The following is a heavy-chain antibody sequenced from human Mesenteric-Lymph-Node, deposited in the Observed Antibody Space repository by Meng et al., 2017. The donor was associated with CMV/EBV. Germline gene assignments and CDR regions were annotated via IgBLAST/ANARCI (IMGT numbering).Heavy chain of an antibody. CDR1: GYTFTDYY. J-gene: IGHJ6*02. V-gene: IGHV1-2*02. CDR2: VNPNTGDT. CDR3: ARGTARRITMIVVLYYYYGMDV. Sequence: ASVKVSCKASGYTFTDYYMHWVRQAPGQGLEWMGWVNPNTGDTNYAQKFQGRVTMTRDTSISTAYMDLSSLRSEDTAVYYCARGTARRITMIVVLYYYYGMDVWGQGTTVTVSS. D-gene: IGHD3-22*01.